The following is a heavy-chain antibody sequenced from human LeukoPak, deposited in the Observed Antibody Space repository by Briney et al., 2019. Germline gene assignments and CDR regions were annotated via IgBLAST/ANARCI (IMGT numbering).Heavy chain of an antibody. CDR3: ARYLQMTTVSKVGDFEF. Sequence: SVKVSCMASGYTFTEYYIHCLPQATGHRLEWLGIIKPTDSDTNYAKKFRGRFTMTRDTSTSTVYMDLSSLRSEDTAVYYCARYLQMTTVSKVGDFEFWGQGTLVTVSS. D-gene: IGHD4-17*01. V-gene: IGHV1-46*01. J-gene: IGHJ4*02. CDR2: IKPTDSDT. CDR1: GYTFTEYY.